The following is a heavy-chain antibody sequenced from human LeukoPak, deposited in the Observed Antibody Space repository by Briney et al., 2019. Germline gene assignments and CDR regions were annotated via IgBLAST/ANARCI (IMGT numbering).Heavy chain of an antibody. Sequence: SETLSLTCTVSGASISRYYWSWIRQPAGKGLEWIGRMYISGSTNYNPSLKSRVTMSLDTSKNQFSLKLTSVTAADTAVYYCVREAAVTGTAYYFGLWGQGTLVTVSS. V-gene: IGHV4-4*07. CDR2: MYISGST. CDR3: VREAAVTGTAYYFGL. D-gene: IGHD6-19*01. J-gene: IGHJ4*02. CDR1: GASISRYY.